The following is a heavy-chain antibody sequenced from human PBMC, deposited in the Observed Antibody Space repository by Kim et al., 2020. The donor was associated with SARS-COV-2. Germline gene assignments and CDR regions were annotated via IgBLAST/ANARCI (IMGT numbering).Heavy chain of an antibody. CDR3: VREPNY. J-gene: IGHJ4*02. V-gene: IGHV3-11*01. CDR2: I. Sequence: IKSADSVNGRFTISRDNAKKSLSLQMNSLTPEDTAVYYCVREPNYWGQGTLVTVSS.